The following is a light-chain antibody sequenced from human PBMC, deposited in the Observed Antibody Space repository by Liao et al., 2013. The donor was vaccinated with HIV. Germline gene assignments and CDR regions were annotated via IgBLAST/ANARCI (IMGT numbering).Light chain of an antibody. J-gene: IGLJ1*01. CDR1: NIGSKN. V-gene: IGLV3-21*01. CDR3: QVWDSNSDHPYV. CDR2: RGN. Sequence: SYELTQPLSVSMTLGQTARITCGGNNIGSKNVHWYQQKPGQAPVLVIYRGNNRPSGIPERFSGSNSGNTATLSISRVEAGDEADYYCQVWDSNSDHPYVFGTGTKVTVL.